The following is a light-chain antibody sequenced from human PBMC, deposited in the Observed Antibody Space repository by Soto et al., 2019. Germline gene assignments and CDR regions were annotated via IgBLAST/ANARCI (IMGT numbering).Light chain of an antibody. CDR2: DAS. J-gene: IGKJ4*01. CDR1: QSLNYY. CDR3: QQRSNWPPLT. V-gene: IGKV3-11*01. Sequence: EIVLTQSPATLSLSPGDRATLSCRASQSLNYYLAWYQQKPGQAPRLLIYDASNRATGTPARFSGSGSGTDFPLTISSLEPEDFAVYYCQQRSNWPPLTFGGGTKVEMK.